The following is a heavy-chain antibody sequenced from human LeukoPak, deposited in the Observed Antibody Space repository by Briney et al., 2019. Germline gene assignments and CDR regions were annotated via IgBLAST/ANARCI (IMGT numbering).Heavy chain of an antibody. V-gene: IGHV3-48*03. D-gene: IGHD3-10*02. CDR2: ISGIGNII. CDR1: GFSFGSYE. Sequence: GGSLRLSCAAYGFSFGSYEMNWVRQAPGKGLEWVSYISGIGNIIYYADSVKGRFSISRDNAKNSLYLQMNSLRAEDTAVYYCAELGITMIGGVWGKGTTVTISS. J-gene: IGHJ6*04. CDR3: AELGITMIGGV.